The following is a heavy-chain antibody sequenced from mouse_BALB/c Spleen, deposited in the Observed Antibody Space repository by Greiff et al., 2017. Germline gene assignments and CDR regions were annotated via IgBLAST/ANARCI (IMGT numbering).Heavy chain of an antibody. CDR3: ARWGEQLVRDY. CDR1: GFTFSSYT. Sequence: EVMLVESGGGLVKPGGSLKLSCAASGFTFSSYTMSWVRQTPEKRLEWVATISSGGGNTYYPDSVKGRFTISRDNAKNNLYLQMSSLRSEDTALYYCARWGEQLVRDYWGQGTTLTVSS. CDR2: ISSGGGNT. J-gene: IGHJ2*01. D-gene: IGHD4-1*02. V-gene: IGHV5-9*03.